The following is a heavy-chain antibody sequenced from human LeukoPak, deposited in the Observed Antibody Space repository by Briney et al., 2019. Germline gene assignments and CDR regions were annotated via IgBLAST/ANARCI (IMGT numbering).Heavy chain of an antibody. Sequence: GGSLRLSCAASGFTFNSYAMHWVRQAPGKGLEWVANIKQDGSEKYYVDSVKGRFTISRDNAKNSLYLQMNSLRAEDTAVYYCAREVGQAEYYDSSEPFDYWGQGTLVTVSS. J-gene: IGHJ4*02. D-gene: IGHD3-22*01. CDR1: GFTFNSYA. CDR2: IKQDGSEK. CDR3: AREVGQAEYYDSSEPFDY. V-gene: IGHV3-7*01.